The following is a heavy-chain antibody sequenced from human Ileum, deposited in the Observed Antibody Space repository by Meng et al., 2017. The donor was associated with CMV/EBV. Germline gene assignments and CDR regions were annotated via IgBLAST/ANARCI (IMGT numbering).Heavy chain of an antibody. Sequence: GGSLRLSCAASGFTFSSYAMSWVRQAPGKGLEWVSVIYSGGSSTYYADSVKGRFTISRDNSKNTLYLQMNSLRAEDTAVYYCAKVASSGTAYFFDYWGQGTLVTVSS. CDR2: IYSGGSST. J-gene: IGHJ4*02. V-gene: IGHV3-23*03. D-gene: IGHD6-13*01. CDR1: GFTFSSYA. CDR3: AKVASSGTAYFFDY.